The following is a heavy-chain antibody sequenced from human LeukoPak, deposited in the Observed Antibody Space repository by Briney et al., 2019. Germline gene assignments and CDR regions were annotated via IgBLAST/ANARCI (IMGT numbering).Heavy chain of an antibody. CDR1: GYTFTGYY. V-gene: IGHV1-2*02. Sequence: ASVKVSCKASGYTFTGYYMHWVRQAPGQGLEWMGWINPNSGGTNYAQKFQGRVTMTRDTSISTAYMELSRLRSDDTAVYYCATPGGYYSSTSCLPIYYYYGMDVWGQGTTVTVSS. CDR2: INPNSGGT. J-gene: IGHJ6*02. CDR3: ATPGGYYSSTSCLPIYYYYGMDV. D-gene: IGHD2-2*01.